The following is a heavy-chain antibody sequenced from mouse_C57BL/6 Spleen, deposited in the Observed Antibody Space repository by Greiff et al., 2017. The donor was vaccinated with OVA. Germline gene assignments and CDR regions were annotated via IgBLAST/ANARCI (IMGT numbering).Heavy chain of an antibody. J-gene: IGHJ4*01. CDR2: ISSGSSTI. V-gene: IGHV5-17*01. Sequence: EVQLVESGGGLVKPGGSLKLSCAASGFTFSDYGMHWVRQAPEKGLEWVAYISSGSSTIYYADTVKGRFTISRDNATNTLFLQMTSLRSEDTAMYYCARRITTVAMDYWGQGTSVTVSS. D-gene: IGHD1-1*01. CDR3: ARRITTVAMDY. CDR1: GFTFSDYG.